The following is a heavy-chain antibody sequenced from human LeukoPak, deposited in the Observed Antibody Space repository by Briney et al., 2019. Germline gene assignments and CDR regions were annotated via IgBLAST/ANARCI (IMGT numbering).Heavy chain of an antibody. CDR2: ISYDGSNK. D-gene: IGHD5-12*01. CDR3: ASGGYDRYYFDY. Sequence: GGSLRLSCAASGFTFSSYAMSWVRQAPGKGLEWVAVISYDGSNKYYADSVKGRFTISRDNSKNTLYLQMNCLRAEDTAVYYCASGGYDRYYFDYWGQGTLVTVSS. CDR1: GFTFSSYA. J-gene: IGHJ4*02. V-gene: IGHV3-30-3*01.